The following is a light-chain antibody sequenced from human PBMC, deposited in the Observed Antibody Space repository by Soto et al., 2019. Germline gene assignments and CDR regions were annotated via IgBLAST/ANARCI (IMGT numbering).Light chain of an antibody. CDR3: GTWHSSLSAVV. Sequence: QSALTQPPSVSAAPGQKVTISCSGGSSNFGNNYVSWYQQLPGTAPKLLIYDNNKRPSGIPDRFSGSKSGTSATLGITGLQTGDEADYYCGTWHSSLSAVVFGGGTKLTVL. V-gene: IGLV1-51*01. CDR2: DNN. CDR1: SSNFGNNY. J-gene: IGLJ2*01.